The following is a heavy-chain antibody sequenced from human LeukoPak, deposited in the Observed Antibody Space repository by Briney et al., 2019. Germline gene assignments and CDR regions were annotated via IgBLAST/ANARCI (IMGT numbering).Heavy chain of an antibody. V-gene: IGHV4-34*01. Sequence: SETLSLTCAVYGGSFSGYYWSWIRQPPGKGLXXXGEINHSGSTNYNPSLKSRVTISVDTSKSQFSLKLSSVTAADTAVYYCARGPNLLRYFDWLLKYWGQGTLVTVSS. CDR3: ARGPNLLRYFDWLLKY. D-gene: IGHD3-9*01. CDR2: INHSGST. CDR1: GGSFSGYY. J-gene: IGHJ4*02.